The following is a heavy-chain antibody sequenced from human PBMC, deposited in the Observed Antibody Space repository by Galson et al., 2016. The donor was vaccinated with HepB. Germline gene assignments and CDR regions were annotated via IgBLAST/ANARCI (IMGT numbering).Heavy chain of an antibody. CDR3: ARQVLRDCLNGVCFRGKGWYIDL. D-gene: IGHD2-8*01. CDR1: GGSMNSDS. Sequence: SETLSLTCTVSGGSMNSDSWSWIRQPPGKGLEWLGYIHYRGSTNYNPSLKSRVTISTDTSETQISLKLSSVTAADTAVYYCARQVLRDCLNGVCFRGKGWYIDLWGRGTLVSVSS. CDR2: IHYRGST. J-gene: IGHJ2*01. V-gene: IGHV4-59*08.